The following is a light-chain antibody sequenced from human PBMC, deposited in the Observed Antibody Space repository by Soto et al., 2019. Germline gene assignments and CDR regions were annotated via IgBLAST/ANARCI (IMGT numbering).Light chain of an antibody. Sequence: ILMPPSPSSLSASVGDRVTITCPASQDISNYLNWYQQKPGKAPKLLIYDASNLETGVPSRFSGSGSGTDFTFTISSLQPEDIATYYCQQYDNLPYTFGQGTKLEIK. CDR2: DAS. V-gene: IGKV1-33*01. CDR3: QQYDNLPYT. CDR1: QDISNY. J-gene: IGKJ2*01.